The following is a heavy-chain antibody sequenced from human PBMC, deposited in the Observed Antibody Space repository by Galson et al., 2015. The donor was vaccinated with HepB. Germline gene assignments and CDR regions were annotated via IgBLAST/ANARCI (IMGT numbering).Heavy chain of an antibody. CDR2: VYYGGTT. CDR3: ARPQGLVRGPYPGSDAFYV. Sequence: SETLSLTCTVSGGSISSLIYYWGWIRQPPGKGLEWIGSVYYGGTTYYNPSLDSRVTMSVDTSKNQLSMRLRSVTAADTGVDYCARPQGLVRGPYPGSDAFYVWGQGTMVTVSS. D-gene: IGHD3-10*01. V-gene: IGHV4-39*01. CDR1: GGSISSLIYY. J-gene: IGHJ3*01.